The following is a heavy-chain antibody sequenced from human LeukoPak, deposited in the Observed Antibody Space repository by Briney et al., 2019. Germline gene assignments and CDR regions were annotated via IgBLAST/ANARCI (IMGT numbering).Heavy chain of an antibody. J-gene: IGHJ3*02. CDR2: IYYSGST. CDR3: ARDIYSYGGLVAFDI. V-gene: IGHV4-39*07. D-gene: IGHD3-16*02. CDR1: GGSISSSSYY. Sequence: SETLSLTCTVSGGSISSSSYYWGWIRQPPGKGLEWIGSIYYSGSTYYNPSLKSRVTISVDTSKNQFSLNLSSVTAADTAVYYCARDIYSYGGLVAFDIWGQGTMVTVSS.